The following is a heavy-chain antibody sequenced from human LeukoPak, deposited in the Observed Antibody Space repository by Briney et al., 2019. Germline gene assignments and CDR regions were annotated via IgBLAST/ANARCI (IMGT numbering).Heavy chain of an antibody. CDR2: IYYSGST. J-gene: IGHJ4*02. CDR1: GGSISSGDYY. D-gene: IGHD3-10*01. CDR3: ARGSKGGESYLR. V-gene: IGHV4-30-4*08. Sequence: SETLSLTCTVSGGSISSGDYYWSWIRQPPGKGLEWIGYIYYSGSTYYNPSLKSRVTISVDTSKNQFSLKLSSVTAADTAVYYCARGSKGGESYLRWGQGTLVTVSS.